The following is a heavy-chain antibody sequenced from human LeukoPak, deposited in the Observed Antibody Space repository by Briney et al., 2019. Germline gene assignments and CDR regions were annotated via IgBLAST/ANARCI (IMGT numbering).Heavy chain of an antibody. Sequence: PGGSLRLSCAASGFTFDDYAMHWVRPAPGKGLEWVSGISWNSGSIGYADSVKGRFTISRDNAKNSLYLQMNSLRAEDTALYYCAKGGGSSNLRDAFDIWGQGTMVTVSS. D-gene: IGHD2-15*01. CDR1: GFTFDDYA. V-gene: IGHV3-9*01. CDR2: ISWNSGSI. J-gene: IGHJ3*02. CDR3: AKGGGSSNLRDAFDI.